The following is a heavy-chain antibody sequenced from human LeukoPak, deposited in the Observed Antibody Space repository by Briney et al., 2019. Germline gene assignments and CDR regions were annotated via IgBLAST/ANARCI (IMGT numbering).Heavy chain of an antibody. CDR2: ISGSGGST. V-gene: IGHV3-23*01. D-gene: IGHD3-10*01. Sequence: GGSLRLSCAASGCTFSSYAMSWVRQAPGKGLEWVSAISGSGGSTYYADSVKGRFTISRDNSKNTLYLQMNSLRAEDTAVYYCAKSGVGELPVLYFDYWGQGTLVTVSS. CDR1: GCTFSSYA. J-gene: IGHJ4*02. CDR3: AKSGVGELPVLYFDY.